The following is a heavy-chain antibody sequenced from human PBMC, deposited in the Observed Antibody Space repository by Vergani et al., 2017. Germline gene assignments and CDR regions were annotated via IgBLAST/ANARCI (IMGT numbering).Heavy chain of an antibody. J-gene: IGHJ4*02. CDR1: GGSFSGYY. D-gene: IGHD1-26*01. CDR2: INHSGST. Sequence: QVQLQQWGAGLLKPSETLSLTCAVYGGSFSGYYWSWIRQPPGKGLEWIGEINHSGSTNYNPSLKSRVTISVDTSKNQFSLKLSSVTAADTAVYYCARIGIVGATTAGGFDYWGQGTLVTVSS. CDR3: ARIGIVGATTAGGFDY. V-gene: IGHV4-34*01.